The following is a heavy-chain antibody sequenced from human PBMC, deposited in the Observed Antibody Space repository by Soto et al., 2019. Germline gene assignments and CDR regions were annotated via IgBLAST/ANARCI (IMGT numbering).Heavy chain of an antibody. J-gene: IGHJ6*01. D-gene: IGHD1-7*01. CDR2: MNPNSVNT. Sequence: ASVKVSCKASGYTFTSYGINWVRQATGEGREWMGWMNPNSVNTGYAQKFQGRVTMTRNTSTSTPYMELSRLRAEDTAVYYCARCLKDGNYVSLDRLDPSAKGNTVRVYYG. CDR1: GYTFTSYG. CDR3: ARCLKDGNYVSLDRLDPSAKGNTVRVYYG. V-gene: IGHV1-8*01.